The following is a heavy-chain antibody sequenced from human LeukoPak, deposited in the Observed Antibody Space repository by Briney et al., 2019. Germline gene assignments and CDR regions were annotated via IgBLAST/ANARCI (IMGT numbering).Heavy chain of an antibody. J-gene: IGHJ4*02. CDR1: GFTFSDYY. Sequence: GGSLRLSCAASGFTFSDYYMSWIRQAPGKGLEGVAVISYDGSNKYYADSVKGRFTISRDNSKNTLYLQMNSLRAEDAAVYYCARDRVVVVVAATFYYWGQGTLVTVSS. V-gene: IGHV3-30-3*01. CDR2: ISYDGSNK. CDR3: ARDRVVVVVAATFYY. D-gene: IGHD2-15*01.